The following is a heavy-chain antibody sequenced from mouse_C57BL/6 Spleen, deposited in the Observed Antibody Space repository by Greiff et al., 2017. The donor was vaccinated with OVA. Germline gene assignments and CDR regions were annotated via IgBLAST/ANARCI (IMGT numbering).Heavy chain of an antibody. J-gene: IGHJ4*01. D-gene: IGHD4-1*01. Sequence: EVMLVESGGGLVKPGGSLTLSCAASGFTFSSYSMSWVRQTPERRLEWVATISDCGGCTYYPDNVKGRFPISRDNAKNNLYLQMSHLKSEDTAMYYCARDTGRSAMDYWGQGTSVTVAS. CDR2: ISDCGGCT. CDR3: ARDTGRSAMDY. V-gene: IGHV5-4*01. CDR1: GFTFSSYS.